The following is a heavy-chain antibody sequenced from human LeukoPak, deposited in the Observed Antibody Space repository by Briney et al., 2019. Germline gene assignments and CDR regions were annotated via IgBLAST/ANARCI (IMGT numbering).Heavy chain of an antibody. D-gene: IGHD3-10*01. CDR3: ARDRTMVRGVPGY. Sequence: SGGSLRLSCVASGFTFSSYSMNWVRQAPGKGLEWVSSISSSSSYIYYADSVKGRFTISRDNAKNSLYLQMNSLRAEDTAVYYCARDRTMVRGVPGYWGQGTLVTVSS. CDR2: ISSSSSYI. J-gene: IGHJ4*02. CDR1: GFTFSSYS. V-gene: IGHV3-21*01.